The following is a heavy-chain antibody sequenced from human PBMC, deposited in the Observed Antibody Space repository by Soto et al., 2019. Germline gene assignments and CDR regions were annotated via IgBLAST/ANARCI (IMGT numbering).Heavy chain of an antibody. V-gene: IGHV3-33*01. CDR3: ARGSDIVVVPAAILDWYFDL. Sequence: QVQLVESGGGVVQPGRSLRLSCAASGFTFSSYGMHWVRQAPGKGLEWVAVIWYDGSNKYYADSVKGRFTISRDNSKNTPYLQMNSLRAEDTAVYYCARGSDIVVVPAAILDWYFDLWGRGTLVTVSS. D-gene: IGHD2-2*01. J-gene: IGHJ2*01. CDR1: GFTFSSYG. CDR2: IWYDGSNK.